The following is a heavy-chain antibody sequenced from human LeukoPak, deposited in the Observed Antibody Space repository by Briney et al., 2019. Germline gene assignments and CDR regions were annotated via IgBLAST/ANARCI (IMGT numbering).Heavy chain of an antibody. CDR2: INHSGST. D-gene: IGHD3-10*01. CDR3: ARGVTRVIYYYGSGSYHDY. Sequence: SETLSLTCAVYGGSFSGYYWSWIRQPPGEGLEWIGEINHSGSTNYNPSLKSRVTISVDTSKNQFSLKLSSVTAADTAVYYCARGVTRVIYYYGSGSYHDYWGQGTLVTVSS. V-gene: IGHV4-34*01. CDR1: GGSFSGYY. J-gene: IGHJ4*02.